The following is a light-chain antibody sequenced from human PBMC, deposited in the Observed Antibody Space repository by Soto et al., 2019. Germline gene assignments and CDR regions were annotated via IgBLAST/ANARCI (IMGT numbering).Light chain of an antibody. Sequence: EIVLTQSPDTLSLFPGDTATLSCRASQSVASYLAWYQQKPGQPPRLLMYHASNRATGIPARFSGSGSGTHFTLTISSLEPDDLAVYYCQHRADWPRGSFGQGTKLEIK. J-gene: IGKJ2*01. CDR3: QHRADWPRGS. CDR1: QSVASY. CDR2: HAS. V-gene: IGKV3-11*01.